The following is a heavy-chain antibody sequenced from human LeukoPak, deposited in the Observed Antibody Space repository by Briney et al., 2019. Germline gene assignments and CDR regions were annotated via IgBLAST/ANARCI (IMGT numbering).Heavy chain of an antibody. CDR3: ARGGRLYYYDSSGYYRPTKYFDY. CDR2: INHSGST. Sequence: PSETLSLTCAVYGGSFSGYYWSWIRQPPGKGLGWVGEINHSGSTNYNPSLKSRVTISVDTSKNQFSLKLSSVTAADTAVYYCARGGRLYYYDSSGYYRPTKYFDYWGQGTLVTVSS. J-gene: IGHJ4*02. CDR1: GGSFSGYY. D-gene: IGHD3-22*01. V-gene: IGHV4-34*01.